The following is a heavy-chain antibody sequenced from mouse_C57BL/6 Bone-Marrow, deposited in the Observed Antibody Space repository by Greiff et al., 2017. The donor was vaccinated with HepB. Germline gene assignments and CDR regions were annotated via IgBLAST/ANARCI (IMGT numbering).Heavy chain of an antibody. V-gene: IGHV3-8*01. CDR2: ISYSGST. J-gene: IGHJ2*01. CDR1: GYSITSDY. D-gene: IGHD2-1*01. Sequence: EVMLVESGPGLAKPSQTLSLTCSVTGYSITSDYWNWIRKFPGNTLEYMGYISYSGSTYYNPSLTSRISITRDTSKNQYYLQLHSVTTEDTATYYCARGYYGNNVGFDYWGQGTTLTVSS. CDR3: ARGYYGNNVGFDY.